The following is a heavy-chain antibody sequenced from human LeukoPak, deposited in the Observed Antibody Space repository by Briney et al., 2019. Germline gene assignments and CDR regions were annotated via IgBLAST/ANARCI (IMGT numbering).Heavy chain of an antibody. J-gene: IGHJ4*02. CDR2: ICYDGSNK. D-gene: IGHD3-3*01. V-gene: IGHV3-30*02. CDR3: ARDYDFWSGYYSPTRGYFGY. CDR1: GFSFSGSG. Sequence: PGGSLRLSCAASGFSFSGSGMHWVRQAPGKGVEGVTFICYDGSNKYYKDSVNGRFTISRDNSKNTLYLQMDSLRAEDTAVYYCARDYDFWSGYYSPTRGYFGYWGQGTLVTVSS.